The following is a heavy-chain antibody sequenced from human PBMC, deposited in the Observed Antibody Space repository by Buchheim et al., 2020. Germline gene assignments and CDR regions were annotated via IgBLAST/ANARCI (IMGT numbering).Heavy chain of an antibody. CDR3: ARDEVRIGAGHFDY. V-gene: IGHV3-33*01. J-gene: IGHJ4*02. Sequence: QVQLVESGGGVVQPGRSLRLSCAASGFTFSSSGMHWVRQAPGKGLEWVAVIWYDGSNKYYADSVKGRFTISRDNSKNKLYPQMNSLRAEDTAVYSCARDEVRIGAGHFDYWGQGTL. CDR2: IWYDGSNK. D-gene: IGHD4/OR15-4a*01. CDR1: GFTFSSSG.